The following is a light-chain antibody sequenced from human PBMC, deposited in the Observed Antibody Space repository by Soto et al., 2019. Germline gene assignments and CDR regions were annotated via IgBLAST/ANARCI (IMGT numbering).Light chain of an antibody. CDR3: MQGSRWPPLI. J-gene: IGKJ5*01. CDR2: NVS. V-gene: IGKV2-30*01. CDR1: QSLVYSDGNTY. Sequence: DVVLTQSPHSLPVTPGPPASISCRSSQSLVYSDGNTYLNWFQQRPGQSPRRLIYNVSKRDSGVPERFSRSGSGTDFALYISRVEAEDVGVYCCMQGSRWPPLILGQGTRLEI.